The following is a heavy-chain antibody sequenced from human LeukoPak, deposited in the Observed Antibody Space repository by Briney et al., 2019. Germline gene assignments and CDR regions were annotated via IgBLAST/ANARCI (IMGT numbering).Heavy chain of an antibody. CDR2: IIPIFGTA. Sequence: GASVKVSCKASGGTFSGYAISWVRQAPGQGLEWIGGIIPIFGTANYAQKFQGRVTITADESTSTAYMELSSLRSEDTAVYYCARVEFRKSRTYYYDSSGYYYGYWGQGTLVTVSS. V-gene: IGHV1-69*13. CDR1: GGTFSGYA. J-gene: IGHJ4*02. CDR3: ARVEFRKSRTYYYDSSGYYYGY. D-gene: IGHD3-22*01.